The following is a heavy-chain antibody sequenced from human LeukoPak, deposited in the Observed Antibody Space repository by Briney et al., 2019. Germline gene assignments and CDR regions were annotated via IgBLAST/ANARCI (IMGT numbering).Heavy chain of an antibody. V-gene: IGHV4-39*01. Sequence: PSETLSLTCTVSGGSISSSSYYWGWIRQPPGKGLEWIGSIYYSGSTYYNPSLKNRVTMSVDTSKNQFCLKLSSVTAADTAVYYCARLWQNWFDPWGQGTLVTVSS. CDR1: GGSISSSSYY. J-gene: IGHJ5*02. CDR3: ARLWQNWFDP. CDR2: IYYSGST.